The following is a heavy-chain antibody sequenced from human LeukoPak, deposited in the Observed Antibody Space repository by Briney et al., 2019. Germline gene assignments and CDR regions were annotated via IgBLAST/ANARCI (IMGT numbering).Heavy chain of an antibody. D-gene: IGHD6-19*01. CDR2: ISAYNGNT. CDR1: GYMFTGYY. J-gene: IGHJ4*02. Sequence: ASVKVSCKASGYMFTGYYIHWVRQAPGQGLEWMGWISAYNGNTNYAQKLQGRVTMTTDTSTSTAYMELRSLRSDDTAVYYCARDLQAGTDYWGQGTLVTVSS. CDR3: ARDLQAGTDY. V-gene: IGHV1-18*04.